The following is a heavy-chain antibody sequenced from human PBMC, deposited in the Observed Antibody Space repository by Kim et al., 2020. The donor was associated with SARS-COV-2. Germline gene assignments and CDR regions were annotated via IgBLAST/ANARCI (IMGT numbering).Heavy chain of an antibody. V-gene: IGHV6-1*01. CDR2: TYYRSRWYY. J-gene: IGHJ4*02. CDR3: VSYHFDY. CDR1: GDTVSSNSAA. Sequence: SQTLSLTFSLSGDTVSSNSAAWTWIRQSPSRGLEWLGRTYYRSRWYYEYAPTVKGRITISPDTTKNQFSLHLNSVTPEDTAIYYCVSYHFDYWGQGTLVT.